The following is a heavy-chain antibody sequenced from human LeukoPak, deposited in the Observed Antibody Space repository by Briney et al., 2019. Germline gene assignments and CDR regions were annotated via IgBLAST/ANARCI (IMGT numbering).Heavy chain of an antibody. J-gene: IGHJ4*02. CDR3: ATSQGHLDY. V-gene: IGHV3-48*01. CDR1: GFTFSSYS. CDR2: ITSSSSSI. Sequence: GGSLRLSCAASGFTFSSYSMNWVRQAPGKGLGWVSYITSSSSSIYYTDSVKGRFTISRDNAKNSLYLQMNGLRAEDTAVYYCATSQGHLDYWGQGTLVTVSS.